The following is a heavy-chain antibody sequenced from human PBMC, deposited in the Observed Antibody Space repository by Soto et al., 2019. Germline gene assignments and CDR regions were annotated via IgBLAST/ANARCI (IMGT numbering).Heavy chain of an antibody. Sequence: ASVKVSCKASGYTFTSYGISWVRQAPGQGLEWMGWISAYNGNTNYAQKLQGRVAMTTDTSTSTAYMELRSLRSDDTAVYYCARVPRSYYQASYYYGMDVWGQGTTVTVSS. J-gene: IGHJ6*02. CDR3: ARVPRSYYQASYYYGMDV. CDR2: ISAYNGNT. D-gene: IGHD3-10*01. V-gene: IGHV1-18*04. CDR1: GYTFTSYG.